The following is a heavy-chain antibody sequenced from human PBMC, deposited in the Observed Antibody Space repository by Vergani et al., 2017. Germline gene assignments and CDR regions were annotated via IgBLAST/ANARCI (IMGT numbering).Heavy chain of an antibody. CDR2: TCYEGNNN. CDR3: ASDTRDTPSSLEF. J-gene: IGHJ4*02. V-gene: IGHV3-33*01. Sequence: QVQLVESGGGVVQPGRSLRLSCTPSSYTLGDYGMHWVRQAPGRGLEWVSMTCYEGNNNYYADSVKGRFTISKDISKNTLYLQMNSLRGDDTAVYYGASDTRDTPSSLEFWGQGTLVPVSS. CDR1: SYTLGDYG. D-gene: IGHD5-24*01.